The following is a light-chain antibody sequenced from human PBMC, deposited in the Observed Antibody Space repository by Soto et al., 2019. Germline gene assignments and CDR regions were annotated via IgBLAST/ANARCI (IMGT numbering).Light chain of an antibody. CDR2: DVT. CDR3: SSYAGNSNYV. J-gene: IGLJ1*01. Sequence: QSALTQPPSASGSPGQSVTISCTGTSSDVGAYKFVSWYQQNPGTAPKLIIYDVTKRPTGVPDRFSGSKSGNTASLTVSGLQTEDEADYYCSSYAGNSNYVFGSGTKVTVL. V-gene: IGLV2-8*01. CDR1: SSDVGAYKF.